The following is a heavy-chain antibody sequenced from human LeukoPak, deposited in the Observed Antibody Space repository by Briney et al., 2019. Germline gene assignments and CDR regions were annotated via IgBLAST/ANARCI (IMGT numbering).Heavy chain of an antibody. D-gene: IGHD3/OR15-3a*01. Sequence: SETLSLTCTVSGGSISSSSYYWGWIRQPPGKGLEWIGSIYYSGSTYYNPSLKSRVTISVDTSKNQFSLKLTSVTAADTAVYYCARSPPPGDLLLYLDYWGQGTLVTVSS. CDR3: ARSPPPGDLLLYLDY. CDR2: IYYSGST. V-gene: IGHV4-39*01. CDR1: GGSISSSSYY. J-gene: IGHJ4*02.